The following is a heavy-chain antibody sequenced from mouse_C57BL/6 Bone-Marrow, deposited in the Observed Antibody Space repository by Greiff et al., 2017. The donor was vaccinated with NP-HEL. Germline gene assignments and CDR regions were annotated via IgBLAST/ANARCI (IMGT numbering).Heavy chain of an antibody. J-gene: IGHJ1*03. CDR2: IWTGGGT. D-gene: IGHD1-1*01. Sequence: VQLVESGPGLVAPSQSLSITCTASGFSLTSYAISWVRQPPGKGLEWLGVIWTGGGTNYNSAVTSRLSISKDNSKSQVYLKMNSLQTDDTARYYCASSTVVAYWYFDVWGTGTTVTVSS. V-gene: IGHV2-9-1*01. CDR1: GFSLTSYA. CDR3: ASSTVVAYWYFDV.